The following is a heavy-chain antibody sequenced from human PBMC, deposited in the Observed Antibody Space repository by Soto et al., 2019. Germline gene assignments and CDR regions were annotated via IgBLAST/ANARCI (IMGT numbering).Heavy chain of an antibody. V-gene: IGHV1-69*13. CDR1: GGTFSSYA. CDR2: IIPIFGTA. J-gene: IGHJ6*02. CDR3: ARDCSGGSCYHYYGMDV. Sequence: SVKVSCKASGGTFSSYAISWVRQAPGQGLEWMGGIIPIFGTANYAQKFQGRVTITADESTSTAYMELSSLRSEDTAVYYCARDCSGGSCYHYYGMDVWGQGTTVTVS. D-gene: IGHD2-15*01.